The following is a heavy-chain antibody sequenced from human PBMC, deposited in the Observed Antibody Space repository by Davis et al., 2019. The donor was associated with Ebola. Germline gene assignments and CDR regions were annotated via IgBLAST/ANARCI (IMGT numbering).Heavy chain of an antibody. V-gene: IGHV5-51*01. CDR2: IYPGDSDT. J-gene: IGHJ5*02. Sequence: GESLKLSCTGSGYSFTSYWIGWLRHTPGKGLEWTGIIYPGDSDTRYSPSFQGQVTISADKSISTAYLQWSSLKASDTAMYCCARRGSTMFNWFDPWGQGTLVTVSS. CDR1: GYSFTSYW. D-gene: IGHD3-10*02. CDR3: ARRGSTMFNWFDP.